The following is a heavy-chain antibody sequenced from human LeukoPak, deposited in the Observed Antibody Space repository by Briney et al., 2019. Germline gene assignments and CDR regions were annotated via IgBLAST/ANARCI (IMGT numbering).Heavy chain of an antibody. CDR1: GFTVSSNY. J-gene: IGHJ4*02. CDR2: IYSGGST. Sequence: PGGSLRLSCAASGFTVSSNYMSWVRQAPGKGLEWVSVIYSGGSTYYADSVKGRFIISRDNAKNTLYLQMNSLRAEDTAVYYCARRSGIAVAGAFDYWGQGTLVTVSS. CDR3: ARRSGIAVAGAFDY. D-gene: IGHD6-19*01. V-gene: IGHV3-66*04.